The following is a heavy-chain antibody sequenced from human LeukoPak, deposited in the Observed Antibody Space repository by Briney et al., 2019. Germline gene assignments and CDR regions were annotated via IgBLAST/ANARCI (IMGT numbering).Heavy chain of an antibody. CDR2: IRTDGHDT. D-gene: IGHD3-10*01. Sequence: PGGPLRLSCAASGFSLTNYWMHWVRQAPGKGLVWVSRIRTDGHDTGYADSVKGRFTISRDNAKNTLYLQINSLRDEDTAVYYCARDLVAGSGSLDYWGQGTLVTVSS. J-gene: IGHJ4*02. V-gene: IGHV3-74*01. CDR3: ARDLVAGSGSLDY. CDR1: GFSLTNYW.